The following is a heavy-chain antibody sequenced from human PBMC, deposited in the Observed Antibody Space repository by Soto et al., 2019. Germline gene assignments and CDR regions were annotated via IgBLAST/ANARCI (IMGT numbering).Heavy chain of an antibody. D-gene: IGHD3-10*01. J-gene: IGHJ4*02. Sequence: VSLRLSCAASGFTFSTFAMTWVRQAPGKGLEWVSGISDSGGSTCYADSVKGRFTISRDNSKNTLYLQMKSLRGEDTAIYFCAKALGSFFGGFSNAADFWGQGTMVTVYS. CDR2: ISDSGGST. CDR3: AKALGSFFGGFSNAADF. V-gene: IGHV3-23*01. CDR1: GFTFSTFA.